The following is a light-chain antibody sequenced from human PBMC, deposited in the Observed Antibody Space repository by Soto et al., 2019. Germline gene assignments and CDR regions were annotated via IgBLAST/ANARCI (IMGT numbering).Light chain of an antibody. V-gene: IGKV3-20*01. Sequence: EIVLTQSPGTLSLSPGERATLSCRASQSFTSRSLAWYQQKPGLAPRLLTSGTSNRAAGIPDRFSGSGSGTDFTLTISRLEPEDFAVYYCQQYDSSPRTFGQGTKVEIK. CDR1: QSFTSRS. J-gene: IGKJ1*01. CDR3: QQYDSSPRT. CDR2: GTS.